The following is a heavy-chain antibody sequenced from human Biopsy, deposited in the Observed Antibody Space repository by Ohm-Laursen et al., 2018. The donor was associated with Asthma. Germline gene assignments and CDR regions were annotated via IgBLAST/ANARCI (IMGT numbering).Heavy chain of an antibody. Sequence: SLRLSCAASGFSFSHHSMNWVRQAPGKGLEWVSCISGNSQYIYFADSVKGRFTISRDNAKNSLYLQMNSLRPEDTALYYCAKDGVTTVTTTAFDMWGQGTMVTVAS. CDR3: AKDGVTTVTTTAFDM. D-gene: IGHD4-17*01. CDR2: ISGNSQYI. CDR1: GFSFSHHS. V-gene: IGHV3-21*04. J-gene: IGHJ3*02.